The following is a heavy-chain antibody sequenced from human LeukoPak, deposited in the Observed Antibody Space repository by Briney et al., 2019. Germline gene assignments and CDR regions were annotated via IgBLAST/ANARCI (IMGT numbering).Heavy chain of an antibody. CDR2: IYPGDSDT. Sequence: GESLKISCKGSGYSFTSYWIGWVRQMPGKGLEWMGIIYPGDSDTRYSPSFQGQVTISADKSISTAYLQWSSLKASDTAMYYCATFHGRTYYYDSSGYYPDAFDIWGQGTMVTVSS. CDR1: GYSFTSYW. J-gene: IGHJ3*02. V-gene: IGHV5-51*01. CDR3: ATFHGRTYYYDSSGYYPDAFDI. D-gene: IGHD3-22*01.